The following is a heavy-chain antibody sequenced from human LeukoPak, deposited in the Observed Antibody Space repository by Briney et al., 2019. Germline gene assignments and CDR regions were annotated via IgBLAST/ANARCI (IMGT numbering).Heavy chain of an antibody. CDR1: GGSISNYY. Sequence: SETLSLTCTVSGGSISNYYWSWIRQPPGKGLEWIGYIYNSGTTNRGSTGYNPSLKSRVTISVDTSKNQFSLKLSSVTAADTAVYYCARWYYSGWAFDYWGQGTLVTVSS. CDR2: IYNSGTT. D-gene: IGHD6-19*01. CDR3: ARWYYSGWAFDY. V-gene: IGHV4-59*08. J-gene: IGHJ4*02.